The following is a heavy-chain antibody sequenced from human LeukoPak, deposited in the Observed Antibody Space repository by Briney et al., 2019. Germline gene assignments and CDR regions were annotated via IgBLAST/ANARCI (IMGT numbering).Heavy chain of an antibody. D-gene: IGHD3-3*01. J-gene: IGHJ4*02. Sequence: SETLSLTCAVYGGSFGGYYWSWIRQPPGKGLEWIGEINHSGSTNYNPSLKSRVTISVDTSKNQFSLKLSSVTAADTAVYYCARWSDFWSGYRNFDYWGQGTLVTVSS. CDR2: INHSGST. CDR3: ARWSDFWSGYRNFDY. V-gene: IGHV4-34*01. CDR1: GGSFGGYY.